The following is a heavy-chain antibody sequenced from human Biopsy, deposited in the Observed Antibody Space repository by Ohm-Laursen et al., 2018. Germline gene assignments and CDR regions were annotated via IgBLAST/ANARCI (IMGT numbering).Heavy chain of an antibody. CDR3: VRGYSSSWSGYLDH. J-gene: IGHJ4*02. Sequence: SLRLSCSASGFIFSTYTMNWVRQAPGEGLEWVSSISSRSSDIYYADPVKGRFTISRDNAKNSLFLQMNSLTTEDTALYYCVRGYSSSWSGYLDHWGQGTLVTVSS. CDR1: GFIFSTYT. CDR2: ISSRSSDI. D-gene: IGHD3-3*01. V-gene: IGHV3-21*04.